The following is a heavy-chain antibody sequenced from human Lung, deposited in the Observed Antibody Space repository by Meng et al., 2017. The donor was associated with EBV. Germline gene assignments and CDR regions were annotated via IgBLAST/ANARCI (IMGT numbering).Heavy chain of an antibody. Sequence: EAYLVESGGGRVEAGGSLSLSCVASGFSFNVYNMNWVRQAPGKGLEWISSINSNSDDIDYADSVKGRFTVSRDNAKSSLYLQMNNLRVEDTAVYFCARYGGKFPFDFWDPGPRVTVSS. CDR1: GFSFNVYN. V-gene: IGHV3-21*06. CDR3: ARYGGKFPFDF. CDR2: INSNSDDI. J-gene: IGHJ4*02. D-gene: IGHD4-23*01.